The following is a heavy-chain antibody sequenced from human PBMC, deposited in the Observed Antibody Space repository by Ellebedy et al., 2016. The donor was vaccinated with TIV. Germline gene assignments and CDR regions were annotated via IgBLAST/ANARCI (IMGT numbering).Heavy chain of an antibody. J-gene: IGHJ5*02. D-gene: IGHD3-22*01. CDR3: ARGSRMSVVLFSWFDP. CDR2: ISKDNGDT. CDR1: GYSFTSFG. V-gene: IGHV1-18*04. Sequence: AASAKVSCKASGYSFTSFGISWVRHAPGQGLQWMGWISKDNGDTLYAKKFQGRVTRTRDTSTSTVYMQMSSLTSEDTDVYYCARGSRMSVVLFSWFDPWGQGTLVTVSS.